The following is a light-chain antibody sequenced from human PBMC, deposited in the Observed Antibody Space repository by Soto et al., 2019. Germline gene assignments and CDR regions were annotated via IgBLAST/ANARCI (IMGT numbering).Light chain of an antibody. V-gene: IGLV1-51*01. CDR2: DNN. CDR3: GAWESSLNPYV. Sequence: QSVLTQPPSVSAAPGQKVIISCSGSSFNIGNNYVSWYQQLPGTAPKLLIYDNNKRPSGIPDRFSGSKSGTPATLAITGLQTGDEADYFCGAWESSLNPYVFGTGTKVTVL. J-gene: IGLJ1*01. CDR1: SFNIGNNY.